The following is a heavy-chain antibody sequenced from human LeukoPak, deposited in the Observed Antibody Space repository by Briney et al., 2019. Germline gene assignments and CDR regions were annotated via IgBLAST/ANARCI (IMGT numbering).Heavy chain of an antibody. Sequence: PGGSLRLSCAASGFTFSRYWMHWVRQVPGKGLVWVSRIDGDGSSTSYADFVKGRFTISRDNAQNTLYLQMNSLRVEDTAVYYRIRDYGAVGATNAFDIWGQGTMVTVSS. CDR1: GFTFSRYW. J-gene: IGHJ3*02. CDR3: IRDYGAVGATNAFDI. D-gene: IGHD1-26*01. CDR2: IDGDGSST. V-gene: IGHV3-74*01.